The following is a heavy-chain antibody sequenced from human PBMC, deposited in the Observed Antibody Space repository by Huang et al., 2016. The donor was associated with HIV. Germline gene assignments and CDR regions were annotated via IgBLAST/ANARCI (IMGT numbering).Heavy chain of an antibody. Sequence: QVQLVQSGAEVKKPGASVKVSCKAAGYTFTNYGVHWVRKAPGQSLEGMGWSNAGKCDTKYSQKFQGRVTVTRDTSASTAYMEVSSLGSEDTAMYYCARLGVSDAFDIWGQGTMVTVSS. J-gene: IGHJ3*02. CDR2: SNAGKCDT. CDR3: ARLGVSDAFDI. D-gene: IGHD2-8*01. CDR1: GYTFTNYG. V-gene: IGHV1-3*01.